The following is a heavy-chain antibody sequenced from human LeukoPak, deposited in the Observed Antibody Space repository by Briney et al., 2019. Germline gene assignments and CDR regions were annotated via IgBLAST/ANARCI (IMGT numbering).Heavy chain of an antibody. V-gene: IGHV3-23*01. CDR3: AKDRHDYGGNSEIDP. CDR1: GFTFSSYA. Sequence: GGSLRLSCAASGFTFSSYAMSWVRQAPGKGVEWVSAISGSGGSTYYADSVKGRFTISRDNSKNTLYLQMNSLRAEDTAVYYCAKDRHDYGGNSEIDPWGQGTLVTVSS. J-gene: IGHJ5*02. D-gene: IGHD4-17*01. CDR2: ISGSGGST.